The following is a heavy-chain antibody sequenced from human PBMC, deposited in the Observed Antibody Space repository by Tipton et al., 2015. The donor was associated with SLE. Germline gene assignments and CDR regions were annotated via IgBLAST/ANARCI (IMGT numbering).Heavy chain of an antibody. CDR3: VPYINPNFDY. CDR2: ISYDGSNK. CDR1: GFSFSSYP. Sequence: SLRLSYEASGFSFSSYPMHWVRQAPGKGLEWVAVISYDGSNKYYADSVKGRFTISRDNSKNTLYLQMNSLRVEDTAVYYCVPYINPNFDYWGQGTLVTVSS. J-gene: IGHJ4*02. V-gene: IGHV3-30-3*01. D-gene: IGHD1-14*01.